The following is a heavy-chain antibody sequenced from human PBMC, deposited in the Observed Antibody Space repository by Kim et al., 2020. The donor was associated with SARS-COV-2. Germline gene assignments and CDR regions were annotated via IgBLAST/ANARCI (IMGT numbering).Heavy chain of an antibody. V-gene: IGHV3-43*02. CDR1: GFTFDDYA. CDR3: AKDMHSSSCYYYYYYGMDV. Sequence: GGSLRLSCAASGFTFDDYAMHWVRQAPGKGLEWVSLISGDGGSTYYADSVKGRFTISRDNSKNSLYLQMNSMRTEDTALYYCAKDMHSSSCYYYYYYGMDVWGQGTTVTVSS. J-gene: IGHJ6*02. CDR2: ISGDGGST. D-gene: IGHD6-13*01.